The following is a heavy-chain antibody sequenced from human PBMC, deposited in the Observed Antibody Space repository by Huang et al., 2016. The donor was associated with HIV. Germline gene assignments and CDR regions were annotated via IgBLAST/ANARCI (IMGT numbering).Heavy chain of an antibody. J-gene: IGHJ2*01. CDR3: ARNHDFWRGRMFAISYFDV. V-gene: IGHV4-39*01. CDR2: LYYTGTM. D-gene: IGHD3-3*01. Sequence: QMRFQESGPGLVKPSGTLSLTCNVSGGSINTGRYYWGWIRQPPGKGLEWVGSLYYTGTMHYDPSRKGRLPMSADTSKNQFSLNLSSVTAADTAIYYCARNHDFWRGRMFAISYFDVWGRGTLVTVAS. CDR1: GGSINTGRYY.